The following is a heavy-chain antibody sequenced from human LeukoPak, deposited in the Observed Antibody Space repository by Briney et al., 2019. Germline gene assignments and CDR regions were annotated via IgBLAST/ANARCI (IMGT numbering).Heavy chain of an antibody. CDR1: GYTFTGYY. CDR2: INPNSGGT. V-gene: IGHV1-2*02. J-gene: IGHJ4*02. Sequence: ASVKVSCKASGYTFTGYYMHWVRQAPGQGLEWMGWINPNSGGTNYAQKFQGRVTMTRDTSISTAYMELSRLRSDDTAVYYCASFADDYYDSSASMTNFDYWGQGTLVTVSS. D-gene: IGHD3-22*01. CDR3: ASFADDYYDSSASMTNFDY.